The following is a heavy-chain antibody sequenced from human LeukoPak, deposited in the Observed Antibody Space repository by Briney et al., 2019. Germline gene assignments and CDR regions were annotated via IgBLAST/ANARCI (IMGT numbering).Heavy chain of an antibody. CDR1: GFTFSSYA. D-gene: IGHD3-3*01. CDR2: ISYDGSNK. J-gene: IGHJ4*02. V-gene: IGHV3-30-3*01. Sequence: GGSLRLSCAASGFTFSSYAMHWVRQAPGKGLEWVAVISYDGSNKYYADSVKGRFTISRDNSKNTLYLQMNSLRAEDTAVYYCAKAAITIFGVVIPRTFDYWGQGTLVTVSS. CDR3: AKAAITIFGVVIPRTFDY.